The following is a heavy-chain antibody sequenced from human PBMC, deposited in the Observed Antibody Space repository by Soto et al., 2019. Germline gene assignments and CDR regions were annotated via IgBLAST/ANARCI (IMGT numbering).Heavy chain of an antibody. CDR3: ARDLIVVVPGSYFDY. CDR1: GYTFTGYY. CDR2: INPNSGGT. J-gene: IGHJ4*02. Sequence: ASLKVSCKSSGYTFTGYYMHWVRQAPGQGLEWMGWINPNSGGTNYAQKFQGRVTMTRDTSISTAYMELSSLRSDDTAVYYCARDLIVVVPGSYFDYWGQGTLVTVSS. V-gene: IGHV1-2*02. D-gene: IGHD2-2*01.